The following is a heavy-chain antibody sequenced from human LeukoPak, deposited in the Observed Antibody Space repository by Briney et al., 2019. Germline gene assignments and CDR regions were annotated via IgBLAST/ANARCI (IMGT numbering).Heavy chain of an antibody. CDR1: GGTFSSYA. J-gene: IGHJ4*02. CDR2: IIPIFGTA. V-gene: IGHV1-69*13. Sequence: SVKVSCKASGGTFSSYAFSWARQAPGQGLEWMGGIIPIFGTANYAQKFQGRVTITADESTSSAYMELSSLSSEDTAVYYCARSKDLRLDDIYYWGQGTLVTVSS. CDR3: ARSKDLRLDDIYY. D-gene: IGHD3-9*01.